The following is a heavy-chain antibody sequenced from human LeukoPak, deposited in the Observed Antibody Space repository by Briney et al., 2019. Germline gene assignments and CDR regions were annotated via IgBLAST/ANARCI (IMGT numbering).Heavy chain of an antibody. CDR3: ARVPVYGSGSYYNPFDY. V-gene: IGHV3-21*01. D-gene: IGHD3-10*01. Sequence: PGGSLRLSCAASGFTFSSYSMNWVRQAPGKGLEWVSSISSSSSYIYYADSVKGRFTISRDNAKNSLYLQMNSLRAEDTAVYYCARVPVYGSGSYYNPFDYWGQGTLVTVSS. J-gene: IGHJ4*02. CDR2: ISSSSSYI. CDR1: GFTFSSYS.